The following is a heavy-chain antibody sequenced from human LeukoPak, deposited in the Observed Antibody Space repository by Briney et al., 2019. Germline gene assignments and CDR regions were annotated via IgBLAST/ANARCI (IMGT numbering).Heavy chain of an antibody. D-gene: IGHD6-19*01. CDR2: IIPIFGTA. CDR1: GYTFTSYY. Sequence: ASVKVSCKASGYTFTSYYMHWVRQAPGQGLEWMGGIIPIFGTANYAQKFQGRVTITADESTSTAYMELSSLRSEDTAVYYCAIGPVAGTERYWGQGTLVTVSS. V-gene: IGHV1-69*13. CDR3: AIGPVAGTERY. J-gene: IGHJ4*02.